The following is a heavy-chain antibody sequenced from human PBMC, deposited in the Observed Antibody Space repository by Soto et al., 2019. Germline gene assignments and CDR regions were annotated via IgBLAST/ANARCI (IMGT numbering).Heavy chain of an antibody. CDR2: ISYDGSNK. V-gene: IGHV3-30*18. Sequence: QVQLVESGGGVVQPGRSLRLSCAASGFTFSSYGMHWVRQAPGMGLEWVAVISYDGSNKYYADSVKGRFTISRDNSKNTLYLQMNSLRAEDTAVYYCAKDSSGFLDYWGQGTLVTVSS. J-gene: IGHJ4*02. CDR3: AKDSSGFLDY. CDR1: GFTFSSYG. D-gene: IGHD6-19*01.